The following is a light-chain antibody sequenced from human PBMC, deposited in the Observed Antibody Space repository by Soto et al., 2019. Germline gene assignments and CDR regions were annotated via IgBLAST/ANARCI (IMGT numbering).Light chain of an antibody. CDR3: QQYGSSGT. CDR1: HSVTTH. V-gene: IGKV3-20*01. J-gene: IGKJ1*01. CDR2: DAS. Sequence: IVLTQSPDTLSLSPGERATLSCWASHSVTTHLAWFQQRPGQTPRLLIYDASNRATGIPDRFSGSGSGTDFTLTISRLEPEDFAVYYCQQYGSSGTFGQGTKVNIK.